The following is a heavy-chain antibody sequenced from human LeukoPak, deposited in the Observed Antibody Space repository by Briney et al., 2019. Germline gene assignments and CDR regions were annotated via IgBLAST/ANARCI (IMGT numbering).Heavy chain of an antibody. J-gene: IGHJ4*02. D-gene: IGHD4-17*01. CDR3: ARNGDYSADS. CDR2: INHSGST. CDR1: GGSFSGYY. V-gene: IGHV4-34*01. Sequence: PSETLSLTCAVYGGSFSGYYWSWIRQPPGKGLEWIGEINHSGSTNYNPSLKSRVTISVDTSKNQFSLKLSSVTAADTAVYYCARNGDYSADSWGQGTLLTVSS.